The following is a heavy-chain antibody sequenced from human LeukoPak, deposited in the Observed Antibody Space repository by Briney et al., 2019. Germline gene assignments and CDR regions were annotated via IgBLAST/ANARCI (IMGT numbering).Heavy chain of an antibody. CDR1: GVSITTYY. D-gene: IGHD3-3*01. Sequence: KASETLSLTCTVSGVSITTYYWSWIRQPPGRGLEWIGYIYHSGSTNYNPSLKSRVTISVDTSKNQFSLKLSSVTAAVTAVYYCARESGDFWSGYSLDYWGQGTLVTVSS. CDR3: ARESGDFWSGYSLDY. CDR2: IYHSGST. V-gene: IGHV4-59*01. J-gene: IGHJ4*02.